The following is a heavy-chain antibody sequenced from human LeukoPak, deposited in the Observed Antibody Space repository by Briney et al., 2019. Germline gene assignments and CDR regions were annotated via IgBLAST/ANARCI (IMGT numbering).Heavy chain of an antibody. D-gene: IGHD6-13*01. CDR3: ARHKGGSGTAAGINWFDP. CDR1: GGSFSGYY. Sequence: PSDTLSLTCAVYGGSFSGYYWSWIRQPPGKGLEWIGEINHSGGTYYNPSLKSRVSISVDTSKNQFSLKLNSVTAADTAVYYCARHKGGSGTAAGINWFDPWGQGTLVTVSS. CDR2: INHSGGT. V-gene: IGHV4-34*01. J-gene: IGHJ5*02.